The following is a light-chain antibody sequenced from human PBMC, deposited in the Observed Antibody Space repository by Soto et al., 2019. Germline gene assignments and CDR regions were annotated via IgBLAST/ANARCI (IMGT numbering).Light chain of an antibody. J-gene: IGLJ1*01. CDR1: SSDVGGYNY. Sequence: QSALTQPASVSGSPGQSITISCTGTSSDVGGYNYVSWYHQHPDKAPKLMIYEVSNRPSGVSNRFSGSKSGNTASLTISGLQAEDEADYYCSSYTSSSTLHVFGTGTKVTVL. CDR3: SSYTSSSTLHV. V-gene: IGLV2-14*01. CDR2: EVS.